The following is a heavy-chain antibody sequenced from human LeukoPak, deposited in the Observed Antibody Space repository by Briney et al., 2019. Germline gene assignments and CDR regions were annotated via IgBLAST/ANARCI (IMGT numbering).Heavy chain of an antibody. CDR1: GYTFTDHH. J-gene: IGHJ4*02. V-gene: IGHV1-2*02. CDR2: INPKGGGT. Sequence: ASVKVSCKASGYTFTDHHMHWVRQAPGQGLEWMGWINPKGGGTNYAQKFQGRVTMSRDTSISTTYMELSSLRSDDTAVYYCARLGAFVLYYDSSGYFDSWGQGTLVTVSS. D-gene: IGHD3-22*01. CDR3: ARLGAFVLYYDSSGYFDS.